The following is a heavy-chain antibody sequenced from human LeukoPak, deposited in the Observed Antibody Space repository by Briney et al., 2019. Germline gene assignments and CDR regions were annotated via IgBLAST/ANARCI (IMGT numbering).Heavy chain of an antibody. CDR2: IYDSGST. Sequence: SETLSLTCTVSGGSISSYYWNWIRQPPGKGLEWIGYIYDSGSTNCNPSLKSRVTISVDTSKNQSSLKLSSVTAADTAVHYCARGSAVTYYYFDYWGQGTLVTVSS. D-gene: IGHD4-17*01. V-gene: IGHV4-59*01. CDR3: ARGSAVTYYYFDY. CDR1: GGSISSYY. J-gene: IGHJ4*02.